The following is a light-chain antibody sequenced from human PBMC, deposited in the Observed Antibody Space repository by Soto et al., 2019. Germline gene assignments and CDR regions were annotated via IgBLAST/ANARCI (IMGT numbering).Light chain of an antibody. CDR2: GAS. CDR1: QSVSGN. CDR3: QQYSDWWT. V-gene: IGKV3-15*01. Sequence: ETLMTQSPATLSVSPGESATLSCRASQSVSGNLAWYQQKPGQAPRLLIYGASTRATGITARFSGSGSGTEFTLTISSLQSEDFGVYYCQQYSDWWTFGQGTQVEIK. J-gene: IGKJ1*01.